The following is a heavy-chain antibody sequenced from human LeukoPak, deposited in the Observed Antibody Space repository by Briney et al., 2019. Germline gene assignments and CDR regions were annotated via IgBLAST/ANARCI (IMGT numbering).Heavy chain of an antibody. J-gene: IGHJ4*02. CDR2: ASGGGGTT. V-gene: IGHV3-23*01. CDR3: AREIPAFDY. CDR1: EFIVSSSV. Sequence: GRSLRLSCKDSEFIVSSSVMHWVRQAPGKGLEWVSAASGGGGTTYYADSVKGRFTISRDNSKNTLYLQMNSLRVDDTAVYYCAREIPAFDYWGQGTLVTVSS.